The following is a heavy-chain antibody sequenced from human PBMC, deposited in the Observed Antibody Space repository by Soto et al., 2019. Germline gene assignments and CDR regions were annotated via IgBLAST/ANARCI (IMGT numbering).Heavy chain of an antibody. CDR2: IDPSDSYT. CDR3: AKYGGGRPSSSSDY. CDR1: GYSFTNYW. Sequence: GESLKISCKGSGYSFTNYWINWVRQMPGKGLEWMGRIDPSDSYTNYSPSFQGHVTISADKSITTAYLQWSSLKASDTAMYYCAKYGGGRPSSSSDYWGQGTLVTVYS. V-gene: IGHV5-10-1*01. J-gene: IGHJ4*02. D-gene: IGHD6-6*01.